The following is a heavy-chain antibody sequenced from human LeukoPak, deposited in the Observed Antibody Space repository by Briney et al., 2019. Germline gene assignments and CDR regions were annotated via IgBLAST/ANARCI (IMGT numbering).Heavy chain of an antibody. V-gene: IGHV4-4*07. CDR2: LYTSGST. Sequence: SETLSLTCAVYGGSFSGYFWSWIRQPAGKGLEWFGRLYTSGSTNYNPSLKSRLTMSADTSKNQFSLNLRSVTAADTAIYYCARDRVDSSGYYYYYGIDVWGQGTAVTVSS. CDR1: GGSFSGYF. D-gene: IGHD3-22*01. J-gene: IGHJ6*02. CDR3: ARDRVDSSGYYYYYGIDV.